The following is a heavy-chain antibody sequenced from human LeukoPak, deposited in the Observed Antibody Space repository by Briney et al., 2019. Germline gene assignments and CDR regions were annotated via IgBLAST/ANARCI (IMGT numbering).Heavy chain of an antibody. V-gene: IGHV1-3*01. D-gene: IGHD3-10*01. CDR2: INAGNGNT. CDR1: GYTFTSYA. Sequence: ASVKVSCKASGYTFTSYAMHWVRQAPGQRLEWMGWINAGNGNTKYSQKFQGRVTITRDTSASTAYMELSSLRSEDTAVYYCARGRGMVRGVVNWFDPWGHGTLVTVSS. J-gene: IGHJ5*02. CDR3: ARGRGMVRGVVNWFDP.